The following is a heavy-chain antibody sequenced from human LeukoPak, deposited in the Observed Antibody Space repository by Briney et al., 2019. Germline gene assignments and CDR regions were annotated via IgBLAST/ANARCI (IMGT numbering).Heavy chain of an antibody. CDR1: GFTFSSYS. CDR2: ISSSSSPI. V-gene: IGHV3-48*01. D-gene: IGHD6-13*01. CDR3: AKDLGIAAAGSNWFDP. J-gene: IGHJ5*02. Sequence: GGSLRLSCAASGFTFSSYSMDWVRQAPGKGLEWVSYISSSSSPIYYADSVKGRFAISRDNAKNSLYLQMNSLRAEDTAVYYCAKDLGIAAAGSNWFDPWGQGTLVTVSS.